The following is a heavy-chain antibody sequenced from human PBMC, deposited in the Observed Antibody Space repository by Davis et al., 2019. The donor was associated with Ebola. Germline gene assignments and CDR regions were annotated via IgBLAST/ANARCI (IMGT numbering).Heavy chain of an antibody. V-gene: IGHV3-53*01. Sequence: GGSLRLSCAASGFTVSSNYMSWVRQAPGKGLEWVSVIYSGGSTYYADSVKGRFTISRDNSKNTLYLQMNSLRAEDTAVYYCAREKRHLGELSPNWYFDLWGHGTLVTVSS. D-gene: IGHD3-16*02. CDR3: AREKRHLGELSPNWYFDL. J-gene: IGHJ2*01. CDR2: IYSGGST. CDR1: GFTVSSNY.